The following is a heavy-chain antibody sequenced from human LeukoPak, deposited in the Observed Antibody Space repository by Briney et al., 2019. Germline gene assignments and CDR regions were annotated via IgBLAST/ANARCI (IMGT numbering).Heavy chain of an antibody. Sequence: ASVKVSCKASGYTFTAYYMHWVRQAPGQGLEWMGLINPNSGGTNYAQKFQGRVTMTRDTSISTAYMELSGLTSDDTALYYCARTPYSTGTYDYWGQGTPVTVSS. V-gene: IGHV1-2*02. J-gene: IGHJ4*02. CDR1: GYTFTAYY. CDR2: INPNSGGT. CDR3: ARTPYSTGTYDY. D-gene: IGHD2-8*02.